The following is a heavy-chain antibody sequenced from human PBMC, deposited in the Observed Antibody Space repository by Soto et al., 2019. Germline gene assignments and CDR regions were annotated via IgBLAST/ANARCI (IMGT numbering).Heavy chain of an antibody. Sequence: ASVKVSCKASGGTFSSYAISWVRQVPGQGLEWMGGIIPIFGTANYAQKFQGRVTITADESTSTAYMELSSLRSEDTAVYYCARDHGRGSGSYYNWFDPWGQGTLVTVSS. CDR3: ARDHGRGSGSYYNWFDP. CDR2: IIPIFGTA. D-gene: IGHD3-10*01. V-gene: IGHV1-69*13. J-gene: IGHJ5*02. CDR1: GGTFSSYA.